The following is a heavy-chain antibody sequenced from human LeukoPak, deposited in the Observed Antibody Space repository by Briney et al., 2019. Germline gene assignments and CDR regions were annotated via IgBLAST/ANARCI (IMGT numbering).Heavy chain of an antibody. CDR3: ARHTRITMNLVYDY. CDR2: IYYSGST. Sequence: EPSETLSLTCTVSGGSISSSGYYWGWIRQPPGKGLEWIGSIYYSGSTYYNPSLKSRVTISVDTSKNQFSLKLSSVTAADTAVYYCARHTRITMNLVYDYWGQGTLVTVSS. D-gene: IGHD3-22*01. V-gene: IGHV4-39*01. CDR1: GGSISSSGYY. J-gene: IGHJ4*02.